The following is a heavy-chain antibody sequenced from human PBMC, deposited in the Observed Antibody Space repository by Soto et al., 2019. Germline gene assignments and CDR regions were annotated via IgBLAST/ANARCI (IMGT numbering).Heavy chain of an antibody. D-gene: IGHD1-1*01. CDR1: GFSLSTSGVG. CDR3: ALLYYWNDLAEAFQH. V-gene: IGHV2-5*02. CDR2: IYWDDDK. Sequence: QITLKESGPALVKPTQPLTLTCTFSGFSLSTSGVGVGWIRQPPGKALEWLALIYWDDDKRDRPSLKSRLTITTEPSKNHVVLPMTNMDPVDTATYYCALLYYWNDLAEAFQHWGQGTLVTVSS. J-gene: IGHJ1*01.